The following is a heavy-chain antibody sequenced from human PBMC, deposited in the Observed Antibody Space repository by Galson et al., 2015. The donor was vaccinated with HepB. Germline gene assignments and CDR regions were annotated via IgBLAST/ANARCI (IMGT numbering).Heavy chain of an antibody. CDR1: GGSLSSGGYS. D-gene: IGHD3-22*01. CDR2: IYYSGST. V-gene: IGHV4-30-4*07. J-gene: IGHJ4*02. CDR3: ARESGLGYYDSSGYFGY. Sequence: TLSLTCAVSGGSLSSGGYSWSWIRQPPGKGLEWIGYIYYSGSTYYNPSLKSRVTIPVDTSKNQFSLKLSSVTAADTAVYYCARESGLGYYDSSGYFGYWGQGTLVTVSS.